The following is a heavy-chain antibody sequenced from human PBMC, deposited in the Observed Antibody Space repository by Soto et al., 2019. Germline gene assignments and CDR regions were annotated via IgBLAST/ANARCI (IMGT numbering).Heavy chain of an antibody. CDR3: AGDPGNSCYYYGMDA. J-gene: IGHJ6*02. D-gene: IGHD4-4*01. Sequence: GASVKVSCKASGGSFSNYAISWVRQAPGLGLEWMGKIVPISGTSHYAQKFQGRVTFTADESATTAYMELSSLRSEDTAVYYCAGDPGNSCYYYGMDAWGQGATVTVSS. CDR1: GGSFSNYA. V-gene: IGHV1-69*13. CDR2: IVPISGTS.